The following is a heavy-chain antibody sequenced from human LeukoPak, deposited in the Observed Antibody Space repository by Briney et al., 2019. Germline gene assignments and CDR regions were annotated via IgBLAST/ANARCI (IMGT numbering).Heavy chain of an antibody. CDR1: AYTFTGYY. CDR2: INPNSGGT. D-gene: IGHD5-18*01. Sequence: ASVKVSCKASAYTFTGYYMHWVRQAPGQGLEWMGWINPNSGGTNYAQKFQGRVTMTRDTSISTAYMELSRLRSDDTAVYYCARGGGGYSYGLDYWGQGTLVTVSS. V-gene: IGHV1-2*02. J-gene: IGHJ4*02. CDR3: ARGGGGYSYGLDY.